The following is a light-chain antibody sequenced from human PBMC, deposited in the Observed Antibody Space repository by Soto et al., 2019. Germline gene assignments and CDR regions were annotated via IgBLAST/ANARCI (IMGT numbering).Light chain of an antibody. CDR2: DAS. CDR3: QQRSNWPIT. J-gene: IGKJ5*01. V-gene: IGKV3-11*01. CDR1: QSFSSY. Sequence: EIVLTQSPATLSLSPGERATLSCRANQSFSSYLAWYQQKPGQAPRLLIYDASNRATGIPARFSGSGSGTDFTLTISSLEPEDFEVYYCQQRSNWPITFGQGTRLDIX.